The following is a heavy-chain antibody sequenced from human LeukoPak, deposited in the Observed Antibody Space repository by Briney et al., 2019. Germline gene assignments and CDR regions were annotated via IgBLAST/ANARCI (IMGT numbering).Heavy chain of an antibody. V-gene: IGHV4-30-2*01. J-gene: IGHJ4*02. D-gene: IGHD4-17*01. CDR1: GGSISSGGYS. CDR3: ARRYGDYGEYYLDY. CDR2: IYHSGST. Sequence: SETLSLTCAVSGGSISSGGYSWSWIRQPPGKGLEWIGYIYHSGSTYYNPSLKSRVTISVDRSKNQFSLKLSSVTAADTAVYYCARRYGDYGEYYLDYWGQGTLVTVSS.